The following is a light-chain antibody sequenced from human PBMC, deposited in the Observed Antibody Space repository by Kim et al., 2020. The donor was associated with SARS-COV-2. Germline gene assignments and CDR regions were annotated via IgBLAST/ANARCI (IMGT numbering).Light chain of an antibody. J-gene: IGKJ1*01. CDR3: QHYGTSPWT. Sequence: EVVLTQSPGTLSLSPGERATLSCRASQSVRGSYLGWYQQKPDQVPRLLIFDVSTRVTGIPDRFSGSGSGTDFTLTISRLEPEDFAVYYCQHYGTSPWTFGQGTKVDIK. V-gene: IGKV3-20*01. CDR1: QSVRGSY. CDR2: DVS.